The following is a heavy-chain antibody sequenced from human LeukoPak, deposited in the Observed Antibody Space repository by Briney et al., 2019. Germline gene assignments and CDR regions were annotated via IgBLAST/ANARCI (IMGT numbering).Heavy chain of an antibody. V-gene: IGHV3-23*01. D-gene: IGHD3-10*01. J-gene: IGHJ4*02. CDR2: ISGSGGST. CDR3: AKDIGVRGYFDY. Sequence: GGSLRPSCAASGFTFSSYAMSWVRQAPGKGLEWVSAISGSGGSTYYADSVKGRFTISRDNSKNTLYLQMNSLRAEDTAVYYCAKDIGVRGYFDYWGQGTLVTVSS. CDR1: GFTFSSYA.